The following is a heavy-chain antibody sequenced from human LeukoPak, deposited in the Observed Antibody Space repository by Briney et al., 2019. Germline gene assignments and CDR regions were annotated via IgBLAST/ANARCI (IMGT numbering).Heavy chain of an antibody. D-gene: IGHD3-10*01. CDR1: GGSFSSSSDY. Sequence: PSETLSLTCTVSGGSFSSSSDYWGWIRQPPGKGLEWIGSIFYSGNTHYNPSLKSRVTISVDTSKNQLSLKLSSVTAADTAVYYCARDDGSGYWGQGTLVTVSS. CDR3: ARDDGSGY. CDR2: IFYSGNT. J-gene: IGHJ4*02. V-gene: IGHV4-39*07.